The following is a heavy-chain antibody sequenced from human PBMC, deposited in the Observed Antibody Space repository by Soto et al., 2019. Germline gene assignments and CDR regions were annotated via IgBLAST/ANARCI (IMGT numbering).Heavy chain of an antibody. V-gene: IGHV4-34*01. CDR3: ASGFDY. J-gene: IGHJ4*02. CDR1: GGSFSGHY. CDR2: INHSGST. Sequence: SETLSLTCAVYGGSFSGHYWSWIRQPPGKGLEWIGEINHSGSTNYNLSLKSRVTISVDTSKNQFSLKLSSVTAADTAVYYCASGFDYLGPGNPGHRLL.